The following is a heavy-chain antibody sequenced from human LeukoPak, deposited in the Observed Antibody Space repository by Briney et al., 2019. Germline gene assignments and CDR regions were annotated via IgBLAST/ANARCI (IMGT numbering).Heavy chain of an antibody. CDR1: GGSISSGSYY. D-gene: IGHD3-10*01. J-gene: IGHJ3*02. V-gene: IGHV4-61*02. CDR3: ARGQAYYGSGSDNAFDI. CDR2: IYTSGST. Sequence: SETLSLTCTVSGGSISSGSYYWSWIRQPAGKGLEWIGRIYTSGSTNYNPSLKSRVTISVDTSKNQFSLKLSSVTAADTAVYYCARGQAYYGSGSDNAFDIWYQGPMVNVSS.